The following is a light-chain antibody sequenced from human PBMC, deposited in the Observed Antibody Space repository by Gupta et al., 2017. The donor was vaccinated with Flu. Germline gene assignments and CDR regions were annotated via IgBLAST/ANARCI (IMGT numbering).Light chain of an antibody. V-gene: IGKV1-33*01. Sequence: DIQMTQSPSSLSASVGDRVTIPCQASQDTFRNLNWYQHKPGKVPRLLIYHTSNLETGVPSRFSGSGSGTDFTFTISSLQPEDAATYYCQQYGDLLEWTFGQGTKVEIK. CDR1: QDTFRN. CDR3: QQYGDLLEWT. CDR2: HTS. J-gene: IGKJ1*01.